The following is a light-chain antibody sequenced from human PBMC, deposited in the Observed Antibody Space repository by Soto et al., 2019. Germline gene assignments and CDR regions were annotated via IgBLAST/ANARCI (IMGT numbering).Light chain of an antibody. Sequence: EIVMTQSPATLSVSPGERATLSCRASQSVSSNLAWYQQKPGQAPRLLIYGASTRATGIPARFSGSGSGTESALTISSLQSEDFAVYYCQQYNNWPSWTFGQGTKVDNK. V-gene: IGKV3-15*01. CDR1: QSVSSN. CDR2: GAS. J-gene: IGKJ1*01. CDR3: QQYNNWPSWT.